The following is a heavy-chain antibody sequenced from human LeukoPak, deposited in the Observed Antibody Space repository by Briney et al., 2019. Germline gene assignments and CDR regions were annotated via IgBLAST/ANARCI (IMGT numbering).Heavy chain of an antibody. CDR3: ARRAGAYTHPYAY. V-gene: IGHV3-53*01. CDR1: GFAFSSYA. Sequence: GGSLRLSCAASGFAFSSYAMNWVRQAPGKGLEWVSFIYSAGSTHYSDSVKGRFTISIDNSKNTLYLQMNSLRAEDTAVYYCARRAGAYTHPYAYSGQATLLT. J-gene: IGHJ4*02. D-gene: IGHD3-16*01. CDR2: IYSAGST.